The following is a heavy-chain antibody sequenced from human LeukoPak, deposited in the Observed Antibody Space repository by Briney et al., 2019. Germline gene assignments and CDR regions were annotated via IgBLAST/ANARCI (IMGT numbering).Heavy chain of an antibody. D-gene: IGHD2-8*01. CDR1: GGSISSHY. Sequence: SETLSLTCTVSGGSISSHYWSWIRQPPGKGLEWIGYIYYSGSTNYNPSLKSRVTISVDTSKNQFSLKLSSVTAADTAVYYCATASVMVPLYYYYGMDVWGQGTTVTVSS. V-gene: IGHV4-59*08. CDR3: ATASVMVPLYYYYGMDV. J-gene: IGHJ6*02. CDR2: IYYSGST.